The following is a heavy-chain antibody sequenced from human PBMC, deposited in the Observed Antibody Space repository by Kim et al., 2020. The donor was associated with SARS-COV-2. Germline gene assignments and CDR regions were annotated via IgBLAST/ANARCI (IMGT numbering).Heavy chain of an antibody. D-gene: IGHD3-22*01. V-gene: IGHV3-33*01. CDR2: IWYDGSNK. CDR3: ARDTPYYYDSSGYWDWFDP. J-gene: IGHJ5*02. Sequence: GGSLRLSCAASGFTFSSYGMHWVRQAPGKGLEWVAVIWYDGSNKYYADSVKGRFTISRDNSKNTLYLQMNSLRAEDTAVYYCARDTPYYYDSSGYWDWFDPWGQGTLVTVSS. CDR1: GFTFSSYG.